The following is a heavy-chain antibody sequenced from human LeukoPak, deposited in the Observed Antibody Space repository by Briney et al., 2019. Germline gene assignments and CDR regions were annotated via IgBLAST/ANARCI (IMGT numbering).Heavy chain of an antibody. CDR3: ARGPMGALYSSSDAFDF. Sequence: SETLSLTCTVSGGSISSYYWSWIRQPAGKGLEWIGRIYTSGSTNYNPSLKSRVTMSVDTSKNQFSLKLSSVTAADTAVYYCARGPMGALYSSSDAFDFWGQGIMVTVSS. V-gene: IGHV4-4*07. J-gene: IGHJ3*01. D-gene: IGHD6-6*01. CDR1: GGSISSYY. CDR2: IYTSGST.